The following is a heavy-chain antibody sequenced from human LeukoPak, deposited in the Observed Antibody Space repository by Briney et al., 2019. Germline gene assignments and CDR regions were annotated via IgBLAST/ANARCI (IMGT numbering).Heavy chain of an antibody. CDR2: IYSSGST. J-gene: IGHJ4*02. Sequence: PSQTLSLTCIVSSGSIRSDSYYWSWIRQPAGEGLEWIGRIYSSGSTNYNPSLKSRVVISVDTSKNQFSLELSSVTAADTAVYYCAREGIVVIPAGYSYQIDSWGQGTLVTVSS. CDR3: AREGIVVIPAGYSYQIDS. V-gene: IGHV4-61*02. CDR1: SGSIRSDSYY. D-gene: IGHD2-2*01.